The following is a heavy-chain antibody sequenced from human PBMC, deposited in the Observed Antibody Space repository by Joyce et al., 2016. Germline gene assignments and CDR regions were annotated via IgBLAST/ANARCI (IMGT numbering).Heavy chain of an antibody. J-gene: IGHJ4*02. CDR3: AREEWKTGPGVVLDY. CDR1: GGIFSSYA. Sequence: QVQLVQSGAEVKKPGSSVKVSCKASGGIFSSYAISWGRQAPGQGLEWIGRTIPIFGTADSAQKFQGRVTITADESTTTAYMELNSLTSDDTAVYYCAREEWKTGPGVVLDYWGQGTLVTVSS. V-gene: IGHV1-69*01. CDR2: TIPIFGTA. D-gene: IGHD6-6*01.